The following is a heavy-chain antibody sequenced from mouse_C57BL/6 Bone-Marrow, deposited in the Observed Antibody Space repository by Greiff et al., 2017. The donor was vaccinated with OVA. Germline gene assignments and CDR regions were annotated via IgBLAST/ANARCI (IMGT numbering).Heavy chain of an antibody. CDR2: IDPSDSYT. CDR3: ARWWYYGSRGAY. Sequence: QVQLQQSGAELVRPGTSVKLSCKASGYTFTSYWMHWVKQRPGQGLEWIGVIDPSDSYTNYNQKFKGKATLTVDTSSSTAYMQLSSLTSEDSAVYYCARWWYYGSRGAYWGQGTLVTVSA. D-gene: IGHD1-1*01. J-gene: IGHJ3*01. V-gene: IGHV1-59*01. CDR1: GYTFTSYW.